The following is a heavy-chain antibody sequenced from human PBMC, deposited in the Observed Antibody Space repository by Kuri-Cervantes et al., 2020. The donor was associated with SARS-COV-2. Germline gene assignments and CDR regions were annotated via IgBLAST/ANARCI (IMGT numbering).Heavy chain of an antibody. CDR3: AREGSYGYAFDI. V-gene: IGHV3-30-3*01. J-gene: IGHJ3*02. CDR1: GFTVSTNY. Sequence: GGSLRLSCAVSGFTVSTNYMSWVRQAPGKGLEWVAVISYDGSNKYYADSVKGRFTISRDNSKNTLYLQMNSLRAEDTAVYYCAREGSYGYAFDIWGQGTMVTVSS. CDR2: ISYDGSNK. D-gene: IGHD1-26*01.